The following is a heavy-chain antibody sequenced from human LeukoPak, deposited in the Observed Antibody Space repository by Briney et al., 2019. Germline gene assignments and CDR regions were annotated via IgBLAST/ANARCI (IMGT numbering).Heavy chain of an antibody. CDR1: GGSISSYY. CDR3: ARDLTSHDYGGYNWFDP. D-gene: IGHD4-23*01. Sequence: SETLSLTRTVSGGSISSYYWSWIRQPPGKGLEWIGYIYYSGSTNYNPSLKSRVTISVDTSKNQFSLKLSSVTAADTAVYYCARDLTSHDYGGYNWFDPWGQGTLVTVSS. J-gene: IGHJ5*02. V-gene: IGHV4-59*01. CDR2: IYYSGST.